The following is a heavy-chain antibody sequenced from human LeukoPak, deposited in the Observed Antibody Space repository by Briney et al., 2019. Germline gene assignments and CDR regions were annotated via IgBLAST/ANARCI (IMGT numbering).Heavy chain of an antibody. CDR1: GFTFSSYG. CDR3: AREPLPYYYDSSGYESY. J-gene: IGHJ4*02. CDR2: IWYDGSNK. V-gene: IGHV3-33*01. Sequence: TGGSLRLSCAASGFTFSSYGMHWVRQAPGKGLEWVAVIWYDGSNKYYADSVKGRFTISRDNSKNTLYLQMNSLRAEDTAVYYCAREPLPYYYDSSGYESYWGQGTLVTVSS. D-gene: IGHD3-22*01.